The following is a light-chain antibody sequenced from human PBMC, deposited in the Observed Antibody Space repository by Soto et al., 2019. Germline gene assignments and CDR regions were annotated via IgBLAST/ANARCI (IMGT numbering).Light chain of an antibody. Sequence: QTVLTQPPSACGTPGQRVTISCSGSSSNIGSNYVYWYQQFPGTAPKLLIYRNNQRPSGVPDRFSGSKSGTSASLAISGLRSEDEADYYCAPWDDSLSGLVFGGGTKLTVL. CDR1: SSNIGSNY. CDR2: RNN. J-gene: IGLJ2*01. CDR3: APWDDSLSGLV. V-gene: IGLV1-47*01.